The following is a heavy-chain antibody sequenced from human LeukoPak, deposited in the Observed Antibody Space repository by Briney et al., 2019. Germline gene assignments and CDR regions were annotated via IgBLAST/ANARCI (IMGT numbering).Heavy chain of an antibody. CDR2: INHSGST. CDR1: GGSFSGYY. J-gene: IGHJ6*02. CDR3: ARDSNYDILTGYYPASYYYYGMDV. Sequence: SETLSLTCAVYGGSFSGYYWSWIRQPPGKGLEWIGEINHSGSTYYNPSLKSRVTISVDTSKNQFSLKLSSVTAADTAVYYCARDSNYDILTGYYPASYYYYGMDVWGQGTTVTVSS. V-gene: IGHV4-34*01. D-gene: IGHD3-9*01.